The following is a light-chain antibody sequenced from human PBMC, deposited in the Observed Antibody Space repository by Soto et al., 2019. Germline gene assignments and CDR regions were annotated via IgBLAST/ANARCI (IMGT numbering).Light chain of an antibody. J-gene: IGKJ4*01. Sequence: IAMTQPPATPALSAGEGAILSYRASQTIDNTLAWYQRKPGQAPRLLIYDASTRATGIPVRFSGSGSGTEFTLTITSLQSEDFAVYYCQEYNNWHPITFGGGTKVDIK. CDR3: QEYNNWHPIT. CDR1: QTIDNT. V-gene: IGKV3-15*01. CDR2: DAS.